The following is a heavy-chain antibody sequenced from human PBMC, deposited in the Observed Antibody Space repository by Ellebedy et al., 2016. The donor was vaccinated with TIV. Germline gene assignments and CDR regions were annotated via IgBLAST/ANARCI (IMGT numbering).Heavy chain of an antibody. D-gene: IGHD2-15*01. J-gene: IGHJ6*02. V-gene: IGHV4-61*01. Sequence: SETLSLTCSVSGGSIISDYYWNWIRLSPGKGLEWIGYIFYSGSTNYNPSLKSRVTISIDTSKNQFSLNLSSVTAADTAIYYCVSRARTARDGISIWGQGTTVTVAS. CDR1: GGSIISDYY. CDR3: VSRARTARDGISI. CDR2: IFYSGST.